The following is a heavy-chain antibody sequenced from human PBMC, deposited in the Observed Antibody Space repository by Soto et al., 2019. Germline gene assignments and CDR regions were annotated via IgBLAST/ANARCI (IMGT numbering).Heavy chain of an antibody. CDR1: GFTFNTYG. D-gene: IGHD1-1*01. J-gene: IGHJ4*02. CDR2: IAYDGSNK. CDR3: AKDGGTGKYYDY. V-gene: IGHV3-30*18. Sequence: QVQLVESGGGVVQPGRSLRLSCAASGFTFNTYGMHWVRQAPGKGLEWVSVIAYDGSNKYYADSVKGRFTISRDNSKNTLNLQKNSLRAEDTAVYYCAKDGGTGKYYDYWGQGTLVTVSS.